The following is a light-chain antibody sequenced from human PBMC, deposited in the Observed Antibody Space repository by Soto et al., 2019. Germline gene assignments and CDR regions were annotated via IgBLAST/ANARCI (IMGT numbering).Light chain of an antibody. CDR1: QSVSSSY. CDR3: QQYYRWPLT. Sequence: EIVLTQSPGTLSSSPGERATLSCRASQSVSSSYLASYQQKPGQAPRLLVYTASTRATGVPARFSGTGSGTEFTLTISSLQSEDFAVYSCQQYYRWPLTFGGGTKVDIK. V-gene: IGKV3-15*01. CDR2: TAS. J-gene: IGKJ4*01.